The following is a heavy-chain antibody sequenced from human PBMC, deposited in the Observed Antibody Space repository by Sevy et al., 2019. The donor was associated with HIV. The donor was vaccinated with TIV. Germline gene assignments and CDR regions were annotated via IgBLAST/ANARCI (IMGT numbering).Heavy chain of an antibody. V-gene: IGHV3-74*01. CDR3: ARGEHIVALFY. CDR2: INGDGSST. CDR1: GFTFSSYW. D-gene: IGHD2-21*01. Sequence: GGSLRLSCAASGFTFSSYWMHWVRQAPGKGLVWVSRINGDGSSTSYADSVKGRFTISRDNAKNTLYLQMNSLRAEDTAVYYCARGEHIVALFYWGQGSLVTVSS. J-gene: IGHJ4*02.